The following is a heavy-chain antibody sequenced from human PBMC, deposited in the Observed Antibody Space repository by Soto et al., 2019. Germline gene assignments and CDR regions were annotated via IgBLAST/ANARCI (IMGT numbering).Heavy chain of an antibody. D-gene: IGHD6-13*01. CDR2: MNPNRGNT. CDR3: ARRGYSSSWYYYYYYGMDV. V-gene: IGHV1-8*01. CDR1: GYTFTSYD. Sequence: QVQLVQSGAEVKKPGASVKVSCKASGYTFTSYDINWVRQATGQGLEWMGWMNPNRGNTGYAQKFQGRVTRTRNTSISTAYMELSSLRSEDTAVYYCARRGYSSSWYYYYYYGMDVWGQGTTVTVSS. J-gene: IGHJ6*02.